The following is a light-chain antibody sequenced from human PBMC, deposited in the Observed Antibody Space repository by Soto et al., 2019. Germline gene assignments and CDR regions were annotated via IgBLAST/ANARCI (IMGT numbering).Light chain of an antibody. Sequence: EIVLTQSPGTLSLSPGERATLSCRASQSVSSSYLAWYQQKPAQAPRLLIYGASSRATGIPDRFSGSGSGTDFPLTIRRLEPEDFAVYYCQQYGGSLSWTFGQGTKVEIQ. CDR3: QQYGGSLSWT. CDR2: GAS. J-gene: IGKJ1*01. CDR1: QSVSSSY. V-gene: IGKV3-20*01.